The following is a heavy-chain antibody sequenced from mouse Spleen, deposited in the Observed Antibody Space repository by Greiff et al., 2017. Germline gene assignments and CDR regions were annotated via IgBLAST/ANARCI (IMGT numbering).Heavy chain of an antibody. CDR3: AKRRIYYDYGYAMDY. D-gene: IGHD2-4*01. CDR2: IWRGGST. Sequence: QVQLQQSGPSLVQPSQSLSITCTVSGFSLTSYGVHWVRQSPGKGLEWLGVIWRGGSTDYNAAFMSRLSITKDNSKSQVFFKMNSLQADDTAIYYCAKRRIYYDYGYAMDYWGQGTSVTVSS. V-gene: IGHV2-5-1*01. J-gene: IGHJ4*01. CDR1: GFSLTSYG.